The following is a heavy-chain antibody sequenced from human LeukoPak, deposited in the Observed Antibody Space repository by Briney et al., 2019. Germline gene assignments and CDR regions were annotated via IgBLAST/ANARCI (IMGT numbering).Heavy chain of an antibody. Sequence: QTGGSLRLSCTASGFTFGDYAMSWVRQAPGKGLEWVGFIRSKAYGGTTEYAASVKGRFTISRDDSKSIAYLQMNSLKTEDTAVYYCTRGGYGDYSYFDLWGRGTLVTVSS. CDR1: GFTFGDYA. CDR3: TRGGYGDYSYFDL. V-gene: IGHV3-49*04. CDR2: IRSKAYGGTT. D-gene: IGHD4-17*01. J-gene: IGHJ2*01.